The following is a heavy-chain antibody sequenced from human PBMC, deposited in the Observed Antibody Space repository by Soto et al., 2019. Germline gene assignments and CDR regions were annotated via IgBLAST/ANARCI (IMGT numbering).Heavy chain of an antibody. J-gene: IGHJ6*02. CDR3: ARALGRGYYYGMDV. Sequence: SETLSLTCAVYGGSFSGYYWSWIRQPPGKGLEWIGEINHSGSTNYNPSLKSRVTISVDTSKNQFSLKLSSVTAADTAVYYCARALGRGYYYGMDVWGQGTTVTVS. CDR1: GGSFSGYY. D-gene: IGHD7-27*01. CDR2: INHSGST. V-gene: IGHV4-34*01.